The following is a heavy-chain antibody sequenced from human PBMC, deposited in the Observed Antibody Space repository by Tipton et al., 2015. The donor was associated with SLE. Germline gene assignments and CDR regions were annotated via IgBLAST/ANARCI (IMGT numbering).Heavy chain of an antibody. CDR1: GFTVSNNY. J-gene: IGHJ4*02. Sequence: SLRLSCAASGFTVSNNYMSWVRQAPGKGLEWVSVIYSGGSTYYADSVKGRFTISRDNSKNTLYLQMNSLRAEDTAVYYCAKDHITGTSGDYWGQGTLVTVSS. V-gene: IGHV3-66*01. D-gene: IGHD1-20*01. CDR3: AKDHITGTSGDY. CDR2: IYSGGST.